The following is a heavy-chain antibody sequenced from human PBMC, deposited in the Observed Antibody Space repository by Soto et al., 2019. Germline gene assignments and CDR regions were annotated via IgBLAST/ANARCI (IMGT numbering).Heavy chain of an antibody. CDR2: ISAYNGNT. V-gene: IGHV1-18*04. D-gene: IGHD2-2*01. CDR3: ARSDIVVVPAAPVDY. J-gene: IGHJ4*02. CDR1: GYTFTSYG. Sequence: GXSVKVSCKASGYTFTSYGISWVRQAPGQGLEWMGWISAYNGNTNYAQKLQGRVTMTTDTSTSTAYMELRSLRSDDTAVYYCARSDIVVVPAAPVDYWGQGNLVTVSS.